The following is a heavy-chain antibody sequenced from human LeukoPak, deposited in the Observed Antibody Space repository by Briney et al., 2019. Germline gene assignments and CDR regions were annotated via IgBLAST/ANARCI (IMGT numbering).Heavy chain of an antibody. CDR2: INPSGGST. V-gene: IGHV1-46*01. Sequence: ASVKVSCKASGYTFTSYYMHWVRQAPGQGLEWMGIINPSGGSTSYAQKFQGRVTMTRDTSTSTVYMELSSLRSEDTAVYYCARDKYGQRGSYYYGSGSYPPHNYYYYYGMDVWGKGTTVTAPS. D-gene: IGHD3-10*01. J-gene: IGHJ6*04. CDR1: GYTFTSYY. CDR3: ARDKYGQRGSYYYGSGSYPPHNYYYYYGMDV.